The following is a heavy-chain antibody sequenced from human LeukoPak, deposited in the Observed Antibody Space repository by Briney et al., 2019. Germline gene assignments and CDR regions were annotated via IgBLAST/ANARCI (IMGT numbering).Heavy chain of an antibody. CDR3: ARDPPAVLIDTYG. D-gene: IGHD2-8*01. J-gene: IGHJ4*02. V-gene: IGHV3-66*01. CDR1: GFIVTNNY. Sequence: GGSLRLSCTASGFIVTNNYINWVRQAPGKGLEWVSLVYSGGSTYYADSVKGRFTISRDNSKNIVYLQMNSLRAEDTAMYYCARDPPAVLIDTYGWGQGTLVTVSS. CDR2: VYSGGST.